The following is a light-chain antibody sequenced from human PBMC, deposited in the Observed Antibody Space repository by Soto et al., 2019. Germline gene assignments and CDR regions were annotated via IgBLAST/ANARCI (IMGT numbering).Light chain of an antibody. J-gene: IGKJ5*01. Sequence: DIVMTQSPLSLPVTPGEPASISCSSSQSLLFSNGYNYLDWYLQKPGQSPQLLMYLGSTRASGVPDRFSGSGSGTDFTLKISRVEAEDVGVYYCMQALQTPITFGQGTRLEIK. V-gene: IGKV2-28*01. CDR1: QSLLFSNGYNY. CDR2: LGS. CDR3: MQALQTPIT.